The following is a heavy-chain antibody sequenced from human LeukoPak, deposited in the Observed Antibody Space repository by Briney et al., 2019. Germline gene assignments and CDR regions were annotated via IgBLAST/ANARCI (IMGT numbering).Heavy chain of an antibody. CDR2: ISSSSSYI. CDR3: ARDSDESGDSSGYYPNDY. Sequence: GGSLRLSCAASGFTFSSYWMSWVRQAPGKGLEWVSSISSSSSYIYYADSVKGRFTISRDNAKNSLYLQMNSLRAEDTAVYYCARDSDESGDSSGYYPNDYWGQGTLVTVSS. D-gene: IGHD3-22*01. CDR1: GFTFSSYW. J-gene: IGHJ4*02. V-gene: IGHV3-21*01.